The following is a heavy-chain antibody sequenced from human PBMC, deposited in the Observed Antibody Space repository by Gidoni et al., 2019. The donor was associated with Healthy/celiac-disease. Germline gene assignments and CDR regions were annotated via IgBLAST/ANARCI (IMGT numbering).Heavy chain of an antibody. D-gene: IGHD3-10*01. Sequence: EVQLLESGGGLVQPGGSLRLSCAASGVTFSSYAMSWVRQAPGKGLAWVSAISGSGGSTYYADSVKGRFTISRDNSKHTLYLQMNSLRAEDTAVYYCTILKLWFGELFDYWGQGTLVTVSS. CDR2: ISGSGGST. J-gene: IGHJ4*02. V-gene: IGHV3-23*01. CDR1: GVTFSSYA. CDR3: TILKLWFGELFDY.